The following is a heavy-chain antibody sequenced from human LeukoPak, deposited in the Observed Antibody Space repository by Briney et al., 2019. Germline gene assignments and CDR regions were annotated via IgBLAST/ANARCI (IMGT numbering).Heavy chain of an antibody. Sequence: GGSLRLSCAASGFTFSSYAMSWVRQAPGKGLEWVSAISGSGGSTYYADSVKGRFTISRDNSKNTLYLQMNSLRAEDTAVYYCAKDRGAGRSDSYYFDYWGQGTLVTVSS. CDR1: GFTFSSYA. D-gene: IGHD2-21*02. J-gene: IGHJ4*02. CDR3: AKDRGAGRSDSYYFDY. V-gene: IGHV3-23*01. CDR2: ISGSGGST.